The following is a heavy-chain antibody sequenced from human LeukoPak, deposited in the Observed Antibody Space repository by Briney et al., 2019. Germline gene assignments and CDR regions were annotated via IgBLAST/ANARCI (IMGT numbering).Heavy chain of an antibody. J-gene: IGHJ5*02. CDR3: ARGGCSSTSCSSYDWFDP. V-gene: IGHV4-34*01. CDR2: INHSGST. CDR1: GGSFSGYY. D-gene: IGHD2-2*01. Sequence: SETLSLTCAVYGGSFSGYYWSWIRQPPGKGLEWIREINHSGSTNYNPSLKSRVTISVDTSKNQFSLKLSSVTAADTAVYYCARGGCSSTSCSSYDWFDPWGQGTLVTVSS.